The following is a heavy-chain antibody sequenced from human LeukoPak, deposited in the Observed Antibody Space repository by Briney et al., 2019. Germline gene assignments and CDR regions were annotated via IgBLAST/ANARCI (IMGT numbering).Heavy chain of an antibody. J-gene: IGHJ5*02. CDR2: ISAYNGNT. Sequence: ASVKVSCKASGYTFTSYGISWVRQAPGQGLEWMGWISAYNGNTNYAQKLQGRVTMTRDTSTSTVYMELSSLRSEDTAVYYCARGGYGSGSYYSKYNWFDPWGQGTLVTVSS. V-gene: IGHV1-18*01. CDR1: GYTFTSYG. D-gene: IGHD3-10*01. CDR3: ARGGYGSGSYYSKYNWFDP.